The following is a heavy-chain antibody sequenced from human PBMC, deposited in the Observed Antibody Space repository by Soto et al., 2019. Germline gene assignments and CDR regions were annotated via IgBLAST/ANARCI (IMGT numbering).Heavy chain of an antibody. CDR1: GYSISSGYY. J-gene: IGHJ4*02. D-gene: IGHD2-8*01. CDR3: ARGPANYYFDY. CDR2: IYRSGST. Sequence: NPSETLSLTCAVSGYSISSGYYWGWIRQPPGEGLEWIGSIYRSGSTYYNPSLKSRVTISVDTSKSQLSLKLSSVTAADTALYYCARGPANYYFDYWGQGTLVTVSS. V-gene: IGHV4-38-2*01.